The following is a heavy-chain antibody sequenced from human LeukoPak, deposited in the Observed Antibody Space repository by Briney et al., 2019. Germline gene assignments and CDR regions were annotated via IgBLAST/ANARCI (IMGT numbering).Heavy chain of an antibody. D-gene: IGHD3-10*01. CDR1: GYTFTSYG. CDR2: ISGYNGNT. V-gene: IGHV1-18*01. J-gene: IGHJ4*02. CDR3: SAMVRGDPNRSFDY. Sequence: GASVKVSCKASGYTFTSYGISWVRQAPGQGLEWMGWISGYNGNTNYAQKLQGRVTMTTDTSTSTAYMELRSLRSDDTAVYYCSAMVRGDPNRSFDYWGQGTLVTVSS.